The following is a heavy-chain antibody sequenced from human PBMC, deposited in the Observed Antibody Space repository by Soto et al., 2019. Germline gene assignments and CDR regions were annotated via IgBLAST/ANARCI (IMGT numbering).Heavy chain of an antibody. CDR2: INPNSGGT. CDR1: GYTFTSYG. D-gene: IGHD3-3*01. Sequence: QVQLVQSGAEVKKPGASVKVSCKASGYTFTSYGISWVRQAPGQGLEWMGWINPNSGGTNYAQKFQGRVTMTRDTSISTAYMELSRLRSDDTAVYYCARATTTYYDFWSGYFRGHYYYYGMDVWGQGTTVTVSS. CDR3: ARATTTYYDFWSGYFRGHYYYYGMDV. V-gene: IGHV1-2*02. J-gene: IGHJ6*02.